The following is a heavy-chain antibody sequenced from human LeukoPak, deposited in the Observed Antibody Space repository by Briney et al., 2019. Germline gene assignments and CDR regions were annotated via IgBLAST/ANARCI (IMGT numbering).Heavy chain of an antibody. CDR1: GGSFSDYY. Sequence: SSETLSLTCTISGGSFSDYYWSWIRQSPGKGLEWIGYIYHTGSTSYSPSLKSRVTISADTSQNQFSLKLSSVTAADTAVYYCASSLGWGTGGEDPFDYWGQGTLVTVSS. J-gene: IGHJ4*02. V-gene: IGHV4-59*01. CDR2: IYHTGST. D-gene: IGHD7-27*01. CDR3: ASSLGWGTGGEDPFDY.